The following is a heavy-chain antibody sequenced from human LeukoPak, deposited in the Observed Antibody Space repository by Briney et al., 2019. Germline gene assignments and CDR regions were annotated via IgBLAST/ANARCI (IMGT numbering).Heavy chain of an antibody. CDR2: ISSSGSTI. J-gene: IGHJ4*02. Sequence: PGGSLRLSCAASGFTFSTYEMNWVRQAPGKGLEWVSYISSSGSTIYYADSVKGRFTISRDNAKNSLYLQMNSLRAEDTAVYYCASSLPRYSSSWYLFNYWGQGTLVTVSS. D-gene: IGHD6-13*01. CDR3: ASSLPRYSSSWYLFNY. CDR1: GFTFSTYE. V-gene: IGHV3-48*03.